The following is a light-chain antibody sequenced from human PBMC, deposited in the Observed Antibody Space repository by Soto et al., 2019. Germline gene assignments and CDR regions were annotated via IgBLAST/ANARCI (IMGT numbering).Light chain of an antibody. V-gene: IGKV1-33*01. J-gene: IGKJ4*01. CDR2: DAS. Sequence: DIQMPQSPSSLSAAVGDRVTITCQASQDISSYLNWFQQKPGKAPNLLIFDASKLQTGVPSRFSGSGSVTGFTFTISAMQTEGRVEDDCQQDYNLLAPTIGGGPMV. CDR3: QQDYNLLAPT. CDR1: QDISSY.